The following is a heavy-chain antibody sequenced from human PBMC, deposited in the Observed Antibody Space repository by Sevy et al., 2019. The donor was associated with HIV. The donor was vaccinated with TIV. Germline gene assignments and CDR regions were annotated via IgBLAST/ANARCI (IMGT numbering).Heavy chain of an antibody. CDR2: IYYNGPI. V-gene: IGHV4-59*08. CDR1: GGSITSLY. D-gene: IGHD1-26*01. CDR3: AGENAWGRGHS. J-gene: IGHJ4*02. Sequence: SETLSLTCTVSGGSITSLYWNWIRQPPGKGLEWIANIYYNGPINYNPSLKSRVTLSLDTSKNQFSLRLSSVTAADTAMYYCAGENAWGRGHSWGQGTLVTVSS.